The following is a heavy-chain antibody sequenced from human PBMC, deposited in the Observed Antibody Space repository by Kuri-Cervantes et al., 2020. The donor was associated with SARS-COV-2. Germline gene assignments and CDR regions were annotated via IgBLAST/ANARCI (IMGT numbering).Heavy chain of an antibody. D-gene: IGHD2-2*01. CDR2: ISAYNGNT. V-gene: IGHV1-18*01. CDR3: ARVLTRDIVVVPAASRKYYYYGMDV. CDR1: GYTFTSYG. Sequence: ASVKVSCKASGYTFTSYGISWVRQAPGQGLEWMGWISAYNGNTNYAQKLQGRVTMTTDTSTSTAYMELRSLKSDDTAVYYCARVLTRDIVVVPAASRKYYYYGMDVWGQGTTVTVSS. J-gene: IGHJ6*02.